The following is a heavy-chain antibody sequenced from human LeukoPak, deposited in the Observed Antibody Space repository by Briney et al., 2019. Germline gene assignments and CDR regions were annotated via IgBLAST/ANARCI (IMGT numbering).Heavy chain of an antibody. CDR1: GFTFSNYA. V-gene: IGHV3-23*01. Sequence: GASLRLSCAASGFTFSNYAMSWVRQAPGKGLEWVSGNTDSGGSAYYADSVKGRFTISRDSSKNTLSLLMSSLRAEDTAVYYCARNGVGTPGSANSWGQGTLVIVFS. CDR2: NTDSGGSA. J-gene: IGHJ4*02. D-gene: IGHD2-8*01. CDR3: ARNGVGTPGSANS.